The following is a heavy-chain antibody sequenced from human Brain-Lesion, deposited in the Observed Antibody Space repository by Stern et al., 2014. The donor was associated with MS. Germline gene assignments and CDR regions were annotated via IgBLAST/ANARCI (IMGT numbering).Heavy chain of an antibody. CDR3: ARGSREVLLPRFYFDY. D-gene: IGHD3-3*01. CDR2: IYHSGST. V-gene: IGHV4-31*03. J-gene: IGHJ4*02. Sequence: VQLVESGPGLVKPSQTLSLTCTVSGGSISSGNYYCSWIRQHPGKGLEWIGSIYHSGSTYYNPPLKSRVTTSIDTSKNQFSLKLTSVTAADTAVYYCARGSREVLLPRFYFDYWGQGTLVTVSS. CDR1: GGSISSGNYY.